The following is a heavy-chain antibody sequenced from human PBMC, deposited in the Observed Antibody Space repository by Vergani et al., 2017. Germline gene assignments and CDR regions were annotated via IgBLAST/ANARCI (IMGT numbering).Heavy chain of an antibody. V-gene: IGHV4-34*01. Sequence: QVQLQQWGAGLLKPSETLSLTCAVYGGSFSGFYWGWIRQPPGKSLEWIATIYYSGNTFYNPSLKSRVSISVDTSKNQFSLKMTSLTAADTAVYYCARQGRVQRGGYYDNWGQGTLVTVSS. CDR2: IYYSGNT. D-gene: IGHD1-1*01. CDR1: GGSFSGFY. CDR3: ARQGRVQRGGYYDN. J-gene: IGHJ4*02.